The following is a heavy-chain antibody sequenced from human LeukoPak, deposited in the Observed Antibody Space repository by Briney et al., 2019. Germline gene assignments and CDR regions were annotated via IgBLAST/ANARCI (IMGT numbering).Heavy chain of an antibody. CDR2: ISSSSNTI. Sequence: PGGSLRLSCAASGFTFSSYSMNWVRQAPAKGLEWVSYISSSSNTIYYEDSVKGRFTISRDNAKNSLYLQMNSLRDEDTAVYYCARDILTKQAYSGYDNWGQGTLVSVS. CDR3: ARDILTKQAYSGYDN. J-gene: IGHJ4*02. CDR1: GFTFSSYS. D-gene: IGHD5-12*01. V-gene: IGHV3-48*02.